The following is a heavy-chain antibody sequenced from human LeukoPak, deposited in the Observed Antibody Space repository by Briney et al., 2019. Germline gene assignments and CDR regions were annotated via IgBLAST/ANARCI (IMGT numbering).Heavy chain of an antibody. V-gene: IGHV3-11*01. D-gene: IGHD6-13*01. CDR2: ISSSGSTI. CDR1: GFTFSDYY. J-gene: IGHJ6*02. Sequence: GGSLRLSCAASGFTFSDYYMSWIRQAPGKGLEWDSYISSSGSTIYYADSVKGRFTISRDNAKNSLYLQMNSLRAEDPAVYYCARASSSWYSNYYYGMDVWGQGTTVTVSS. CDR3: ARASSSWYSNYYYGMDV.